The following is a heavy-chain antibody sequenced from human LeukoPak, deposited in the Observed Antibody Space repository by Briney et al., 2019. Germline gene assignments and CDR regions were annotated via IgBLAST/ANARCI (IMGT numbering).Heavy chain of an antibody. V-gene: IGHV3-23*01. D-gene: IGHD2-21*02. J-gene: IGHJ4*02. Sequence: GGSLRLSCAASGFTFSSYAMSWVRQAPGKGLEWVSAISGSGGSTYYADSVKGRFTISRDNSKNTVYLQMNSLRADDTAVYYCASGVVLVSALQYWGQGTLVTVS. CDR1: GFTFSSYA. CDR2: ISGSGGST. CDR3: ASGVVLVSALQY.